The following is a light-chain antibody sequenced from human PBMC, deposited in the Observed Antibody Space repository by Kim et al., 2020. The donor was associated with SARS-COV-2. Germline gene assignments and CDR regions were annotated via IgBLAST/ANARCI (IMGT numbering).Light chain of an antibody. V-gene: IGLV2-14*03. J-gene: IGLJ2*01. CDR1: SSDVGGFNY. CDR3: SSYTSISTVV. Sequence: QSVLTQPASVSGSPGQSISVSCTGTSSDVGGFNYVSWYQQHAGKAPKLMIYDVNKRPSGVSDRFSASKSGNTASLTISGLQAEDEADYYCSSYTSISTVVFGGGTQLTVL. CDR2: DVN.